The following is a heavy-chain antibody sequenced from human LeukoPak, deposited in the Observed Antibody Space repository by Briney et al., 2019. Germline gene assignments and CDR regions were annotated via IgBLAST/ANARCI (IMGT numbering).Heavy chain of an antibody. CDR3: ARESPSDNWNI. V-gene: IGHV4-59*01. Sequence: SETLSLTCTVSGGSISSYYWSWIRQPPGKGLEWIGYIYYSGSTNYNPSLKSRVTISVDTSKNQFSLKLSSVTAADTAVYYCARESPSDNWNIWGQGTMVTVSS. CDR2: IYYSGST. CDR1: GGSISSYY. D-gene: IGHD1-1*01. J-gene: IGHJ3*02.